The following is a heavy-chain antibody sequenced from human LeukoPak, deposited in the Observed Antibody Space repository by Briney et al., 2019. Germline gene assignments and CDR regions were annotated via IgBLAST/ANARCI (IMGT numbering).Heavy chain of an antibody. Sequence: ASVKVSCKASGGTFSSYAISWVRQAPGQGLEWMGGIIPIFGTANYAQKFQGRVTITADESTSTAYMELNSLRAEDTAVYYCARAKIVEYCSGGPCLAWEKWYFDLWGRGTLVTVSS. V-gene: IGHV1-69*13. CDR1: GGTFSSYA. CDR2: IIPIFGTA. J-gene: IGHJ2*01. CDR3: ARAKIVEYCSGGPCLAWEKWYFDL. D-gene: IGHD2-15*01.